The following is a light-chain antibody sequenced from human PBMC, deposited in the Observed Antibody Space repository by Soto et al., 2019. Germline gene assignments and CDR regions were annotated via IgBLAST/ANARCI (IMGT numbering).Light chain of an antibody. CDR2: EVS. V-gene: IGLV2-23*02. Sequence: QSALTQPASVSGSPGQSITISCTGTSSDVGSYNLVSWYQQHPGKAPKLIIYEVSNRPSGVSNRFSGSKSDNTASLTISGLQAEDGADYYCCSYARSTTFDDVFGTGTKLTVL. CDR1: SSDVGSYNL. J-gene: IGLJ1*01. CDR3: CSYARSTTFDDV.